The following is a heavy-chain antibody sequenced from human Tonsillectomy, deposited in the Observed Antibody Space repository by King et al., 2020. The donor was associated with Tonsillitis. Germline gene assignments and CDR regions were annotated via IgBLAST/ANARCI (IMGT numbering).Heavy chain of an antibody. CDR1: GFTFSSYS. Sequence: VQLVESGGGLVKPGGSLRLSCAASGFTFSSYSMNWVRQAPGKGLEWVSSISSTSSYIYYADSVKGRFTISRDNAKNSLYLQMNSLRAEDTAVYYCARVGGRGNNGDYGMDVWGQGATVTVSS. J-gene: IGHJ6*02. CDR2: ISSTSSYI. V-gene: IGHV3-21*01. CDR3: ARVGGRGNNGDYGMDV. D-gene: IGHD1/OR15-1a*01.